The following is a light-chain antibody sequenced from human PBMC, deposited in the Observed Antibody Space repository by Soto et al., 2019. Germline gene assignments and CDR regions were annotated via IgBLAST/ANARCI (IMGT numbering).Light chain of an antibody. CDR1: RTNIGTNY. Sequence: QPVLTQPPSASGTPGQTVTISCSGSRTNIGTNYVYWYQQFPGTAPKLLIFANNKRPSGVPERFSASKSGTSASLAISGVRSEDEAEYFCSAWDDRLSVVFGGGTQLTVL. J-gene: IGLJ3*02. CDR3: SAWDDRLSVV. CDR2: ANN. V-gene: IGLV1-47*02.